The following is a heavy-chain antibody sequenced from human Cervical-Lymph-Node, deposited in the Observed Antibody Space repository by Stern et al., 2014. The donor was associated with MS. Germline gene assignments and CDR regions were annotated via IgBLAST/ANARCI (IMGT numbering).Heavy chain of an antibody. V-gene: IGHV3-11*01. CDR2: IRSNSRST. J-gene: IGHJ4*02. CDR3: ARGLPNYRSGYSNFFDS. CDR1: GFSFSDYY. Sequence: VHLVESGGGLVKPGGSLRLSCAASGFSFSDYYMSWVRQAPGKGLEWVAHIRSNSRSTQYADSVKGRFTIARDNDINSMFLQMNSLRAEDTAVYYCARGLPNYRSGYSNFFDSWGQGALVTVSS. D-gene: IGHD3-22*01.